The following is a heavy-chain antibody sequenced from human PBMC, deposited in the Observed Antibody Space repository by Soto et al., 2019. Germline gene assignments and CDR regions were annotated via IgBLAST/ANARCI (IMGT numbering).Heavy chain of an antibody. J-gene: IGHJ3*02. D-gene: IGHD5-12*01. Sequence: GGSLRLSCAASGFTFSSYSMNWVRQAPGKGLEWVSSISSSSSYIYYADSVKGRFTISRDNAKNSLYLQMNSLRAEDTAVYYCARDMEYSGYGAFDIWGQGTMVTVSS. V-gene: IGHV3-21*01. CDR2: ISSSSSYI. CDR3: ARDMEYSGYGAFDI. CDR1: GFTFSSYS.